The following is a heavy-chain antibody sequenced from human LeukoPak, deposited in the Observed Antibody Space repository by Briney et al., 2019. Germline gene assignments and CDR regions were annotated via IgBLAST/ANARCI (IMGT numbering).Heavy chain of an antibody. J-gene: IGHJ4*02. D-gene: IGHD3-10*01. CDR1: GGSISSYY. V-gene: IGHV4-59*08. CDR2: IYYSGST. Sequence: SETLSLTCTVSGGSISSYYWSWIRQPPGKGLEWTGYIYYSGSTNYNPSLKSRVTISVDTSKNQFSLKLSSVTAAHTAVYYCALYGSGSSLDYWGQGTLVTVSS. CDR3: ALYGSGSSLDY.